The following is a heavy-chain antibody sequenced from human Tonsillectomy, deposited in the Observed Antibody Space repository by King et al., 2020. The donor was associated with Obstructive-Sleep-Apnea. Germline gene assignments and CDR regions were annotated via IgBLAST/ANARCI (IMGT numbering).Heavy chain of an antibody. CDR2: IYYSGST. V-gene: IGHV4-39*01. CDR1: GGSIRSSDYS. D-gene: IGHD3-10*01. Sequence: QLQESGPGLVQPSEPLSLTCSVSGGSIRSSDYSWGWIRQAPGTGLEWIGDIYYSGSTNYNPSLKSRVTISADTSKRQISLRLNSVTAADTAVYFCARHRVYYGSGSSGHYYGMDVWGQGTTVTVSS. CDR3: ARHRVYYGSGSSGHYYGMDV. J-gene: IGHJ6*02.